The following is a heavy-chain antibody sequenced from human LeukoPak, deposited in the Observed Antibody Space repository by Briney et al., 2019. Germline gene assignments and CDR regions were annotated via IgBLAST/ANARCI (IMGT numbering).Heavy chain of an antibody. CDR1: GFTFSSYG. CDR2: ISYDGSNK. CDR3: AKEEEGNFDY. Sequence: GGSLGLSCAASGFTFSSYGMHWVRQAPGKGLEWVAVISYDGSNKYYADSVKGRFTISRDNSKNTLYLQMNSLRAGDTAVYYCAKEEEGNFDYWGQGTLVTVSS. J-gene: IGHJ4*02. V-gene: IGHV3-30*18.